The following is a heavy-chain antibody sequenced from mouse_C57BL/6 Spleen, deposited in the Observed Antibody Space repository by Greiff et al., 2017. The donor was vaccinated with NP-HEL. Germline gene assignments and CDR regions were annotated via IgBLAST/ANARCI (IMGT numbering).Heavy chain of an antibody. V-gene: IGHV5-17*01. Sequence: EVMLVESGGGLVKPGGSLKLSCAASGFTFSDYGMHWVRQAPEKGLEWVAYISSGSSTIYYADTVKGRFTISRDNAKNTLFLQMTSLRSEDTAMYYCARRYGNYGAWFAYWGQGTLVTVSA. CDR2: ISSGSSTI. CDR3: ARRYGNYGAWFAY. J-gene: IGHJ3*01. D-gene: IGHD2-1*01. CDR1: GFTFSDYG.